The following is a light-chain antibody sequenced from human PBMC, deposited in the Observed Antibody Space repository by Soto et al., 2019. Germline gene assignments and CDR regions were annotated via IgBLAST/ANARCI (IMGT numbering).Light chain of an antibody. Sequence: QMTQSPSTLSASAGDRVTITCRASQSISTWLAWYQQKPGKAPKVLIYAASSLQSGVPSRFSGSGSGTDFTLTISSLQPEDFATYYCQQSYSTPTWTFGQGTKVDIK. V-gene: IGKV1-39*01. CDR3: QQSYSTPTWT. J-gene: IGKJ1*01. CDR1: QSISTW. CDR2: AAS.